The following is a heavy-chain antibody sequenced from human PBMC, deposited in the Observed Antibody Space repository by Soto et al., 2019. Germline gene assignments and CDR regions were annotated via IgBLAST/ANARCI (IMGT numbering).Heavy chain of an antibody. CDR2: VYYNGNM. V-gene: IGHV4-39*01. CDR1: GGSISSTTHY. CDR3: ARRKGYDSSSYYFDY. Sequence: QLQLQESGPGLVKPSETLSLTCTVSGGSISSTTHYWGWIRQPPGKGLEWIGSVYYNGNMYYNPSLKSRVTMSVDTSKNQFSLDLRSVTAADTAVYYCARRKGYDSSSYYFDYWGQGILVTVSS. D-gene: IGHD3-22*01. J-gene: IGHJ4*02.